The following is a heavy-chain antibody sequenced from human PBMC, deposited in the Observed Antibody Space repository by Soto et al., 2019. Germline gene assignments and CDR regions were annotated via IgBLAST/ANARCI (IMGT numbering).Heavy chain of an antibody. D-gene: IGHD3-22*01. J-gene: IGHJ3*02. CDR2: IYYTGST. V-gene: IGHV4-30-4*01. CDR1: GGSINSGDYY. CDR3: ATVPTYYYDRSGYANAFDK. Sequence: QVQLQESGPGLVKPSQTLSLTCSVSGGSINSGDYYWSWIRQPPGKGLEWIGYIYYTGSTFHNPSLKSRINISLDTSKNQFSLRLNSVTAADTAVYYCATVPTYYYDRSGYANAFDKRGQGTLVTVSS.